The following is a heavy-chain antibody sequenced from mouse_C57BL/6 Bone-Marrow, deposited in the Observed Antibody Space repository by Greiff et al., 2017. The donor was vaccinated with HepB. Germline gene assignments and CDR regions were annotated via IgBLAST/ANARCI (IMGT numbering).Heavy chain of an antibody. Sequence: QVQLQQPGAELVRPGSSVKLSCKASGYTFTSYWMHWVKQRPIQGLEWIGNIDPSDSETHYNQKFKDKATLTVDKSSSTAYMQLSSLTSEDSAVYYCARSGADYSNPWYFDVWGTGTTVTVSS. CDR2: IDPSDSET. D-gene: IGHD2-5*01. V-gene: IGHV1-52*01. CDR1: GYTFTSYW. CDR3: ARSGADYSNPWYFDV. J-gene: IGHJ1*03.